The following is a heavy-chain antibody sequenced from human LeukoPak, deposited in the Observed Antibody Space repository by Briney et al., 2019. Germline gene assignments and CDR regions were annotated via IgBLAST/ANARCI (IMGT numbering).Heavy chain of an antibody. J-gene: IGHJ5*02. V-gene: IGHV4-34*01. CDR3: ARGLSWIHLNWFDP. CDR2: INHSGST. CDR1: GLTVSTNY. D-gene: IGHD5-18*01. Sequence: GSLRLSCAASGLTVSTNYMTWVRQPPGKGLEWIGEINHSGSTNYNPSLKSRVTISVDTSKNQFSLKLSSVTAADTAVYYCARGLSWIHLNWFDPWGQGTLVTVSS.